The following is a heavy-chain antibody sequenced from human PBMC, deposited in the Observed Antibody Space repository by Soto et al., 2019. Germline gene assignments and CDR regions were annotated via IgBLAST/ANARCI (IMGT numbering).Heavy chain of an antibody. J-gene: IGHJ6*02. CDR1: GFTFSSYS. V-gene: IGHV3-48*02. CDR3: ARENYSRDYYYGMDV. CDR2: ISSSSSTI. D-gene: IGHD1-7*01. Sequence: GGSLRLSCAASGFTFSSYSMNWVRQAPGKGLEWVSYISSSSSTIYYADSVKGRFTISRDNARNSLYLQMNSLRDEDTAVYYCARENYSRDYYYGMDVWGQGTTVTVSS.